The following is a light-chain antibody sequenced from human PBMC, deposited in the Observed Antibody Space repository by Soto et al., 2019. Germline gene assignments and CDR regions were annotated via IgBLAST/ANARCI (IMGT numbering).Light chain of an antibody. CDR1: QSVRSN. V-gene: IGKV3-15*01. J-gene: IGKJ4*01. CDR3: QQHSAWPLT. CDR2: GAS. Sequence: EIVMTQSPATLSVSPGERATLFCRASQSVRSNFLAWYQQKPGQAPSLLIYGASIRATGIPARFSGSGSGTEFTLTIHSLQSEDFAVYYCQQHSAWPLTFGGGTKVEIK.